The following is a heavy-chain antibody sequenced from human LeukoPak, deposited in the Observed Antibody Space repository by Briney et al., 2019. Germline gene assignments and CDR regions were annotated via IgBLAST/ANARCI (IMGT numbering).Heavy chain of an antibody. D-gene: IGHD2-2*02. V-gene: IGHV4-4*07. CDR2: IHTSGTT. J-gene: IGHJ3*02. CDR1: AGSINDYY. CDR3: ARFIVVVPAAIRCAFDI. Sequence: SETLSLTSTVSAGSINDYYWNWLRQPAGKGLEWIGRIHTSGTTNYHPSLERRVTISVDTSKNQSSLKLSSVTAADTSVYYCARFIVVVPAAIRCAFDIWGQGTMVTVSS.